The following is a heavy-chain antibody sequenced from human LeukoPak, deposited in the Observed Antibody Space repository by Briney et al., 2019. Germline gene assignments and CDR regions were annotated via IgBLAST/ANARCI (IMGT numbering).Heavy chain of an antibody. D-gene: IGHD1-26*01. CDR1: GFTFSSYG. Sequence: GGSLRLSCAASGFTFSSYGMHWVRQAPGKGLEWVAVIWDDGSNKYYPDSVKGRFTISRDNSKNTQSLQMSSLRAEDTAVYYCAKSATVGIKAPFDCWGQGALVTVSS. CDR2: IWDDGSNK. J-gene: IGHJ4*02. CDR3: AKSATVGIKAPFDC. V-gene: IGHV3-33*06.